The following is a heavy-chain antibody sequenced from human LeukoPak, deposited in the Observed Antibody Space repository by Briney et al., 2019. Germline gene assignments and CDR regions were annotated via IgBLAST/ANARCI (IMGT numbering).Heavy chain of an antibody. CDR1: GFTFSSYS. V-gene: IGHV3-21*01. CDR3: AREYCSGGSCYNDAFDI. J-gene: IGHJ3*02. Sequence: GGTLRLSCAASGFTFSSYSMNWVRQAPGKGLEWVSSISSSSSYIYYADSVKGRFTISRDNAKNSLYLQMNSLRAEDTAVYYCAREYCSGGSCYNDAFDIWGQGTMVTVSS. D-gene: IGHD2-15*01. CDR2: ISSSSSYI.